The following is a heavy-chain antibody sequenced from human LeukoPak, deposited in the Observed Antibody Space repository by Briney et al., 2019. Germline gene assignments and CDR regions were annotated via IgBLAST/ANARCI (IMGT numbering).Heavy chain of an antibody. CDR1: GFTFSSYE. V-gene: IGHV3-48*03. Sequence: GGSLRLSCAASGFTFSSYEMNWVRQAPGKGLEWVSYISSSGSTIYYADSVKGRFTISRDNAKNSLYLQMNSLRAEDTAVYYCARLMSLHEFDYWGQGSLVTVSS. D-gene: IGHD2-21*02. J-gene: IGHJ4*02. CDR2: ISSSGSTI. CDR3: ARLMSLHEFDY.